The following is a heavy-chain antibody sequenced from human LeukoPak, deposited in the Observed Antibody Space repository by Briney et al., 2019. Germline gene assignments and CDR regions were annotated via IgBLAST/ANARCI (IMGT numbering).Heavy chain of an antibody. D-gene: IGHD6-19*01. V-gene: IGHV1-8*01. J-gene: IGHJ6*02. CDR2: MNPNSGDT. CDR1: GYTFTSYD. Sequence: GASAKVSCKASGYTFTSYDINWVRQATGQGLEWMGWMNPNSGDTGYAQKFQGRVTMTRNTSISTAYMELSSLRSEDTAVYYCARGLGGAVAGTWGYYYYYGMDVWGQGTTVTVSS. CDR3: ARGLGGAVAGTWGYYYYYGMDV.